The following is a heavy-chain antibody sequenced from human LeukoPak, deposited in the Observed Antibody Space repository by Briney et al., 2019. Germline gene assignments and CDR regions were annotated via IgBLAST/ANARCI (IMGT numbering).Heavy chain of an antibody. CDR3: ARVHADSSSSGLYYYYMDV. D-gene: IGHD6-6*01. V-gene: IGHV1-69*01. Sequence: SVKVSCKASGGTFSSYAISWVRQAPGQGLEWMGGIIPIFGTANYAQKFQGRVTITADESTSTAYMELSSLRSEDTAVYYCARVHADSSSSGLYYYYMDVWGKGTTVTVSS. CDR1: GGTFSSYA. CDR2: IIPIFGTA. J-gene: IGHJ6*03.